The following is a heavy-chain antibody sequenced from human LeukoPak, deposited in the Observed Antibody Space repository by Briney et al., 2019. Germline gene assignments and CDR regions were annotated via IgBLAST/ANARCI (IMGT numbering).Heavy chain of an antibody. Sequence: GGSLRLSCKVSGFTVSSNSWSWVRQAPGKGLEWASFISSGGNTDHSDSVKGRFTISRDNAKNSLYLQMNSLRAEDTAVYHCARDRLLEDRDYSYYYYMDVWGKGTTVTVSS. V-gene: IGHV3-53*01. CDR1: GFTVSSNS. D-gene: IGHD1-1*01. CDR3: ARDRLLEDRDYSYYYYMDV. CDR2: ISSGGNT. J-gene: IGHJ6*03.